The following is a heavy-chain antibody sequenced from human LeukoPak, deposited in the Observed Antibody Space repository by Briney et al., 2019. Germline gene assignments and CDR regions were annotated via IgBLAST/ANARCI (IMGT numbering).Heavy chain of an antibody. V-gene: IGHV3-23*01. CDR1: GFTFSSYA. D-gene: IGHD2-8*01. Sequence: PGGSLRLSCAGSGFTFSSYAMNWVRQAPGKGLEWVSGISGSGGSTYYADSVKGRFTISRDNSKNTLYLQMNSLRAEDTAVYYCARDHNGVSAFDIWGQGTMVTVSS. CDR2: ISGSGGST. CDR3: ARDHNGVSAFDI. J-gene: IGHJ3*02.